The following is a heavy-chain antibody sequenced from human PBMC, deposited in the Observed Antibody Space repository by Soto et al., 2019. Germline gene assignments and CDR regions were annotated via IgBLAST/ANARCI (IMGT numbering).Heavy chain of an antibody. CDR1: GGSISSYY. V-gene: IGHV4-59*01. D-gene: IGHD3-3*01. CDR2: IYYSGST. CDR3: ARDSYYDFWSGYRDAFDI. J-gene: IGHJ3*02. Sequence: SETLSLTGTVSGGSISSYYWSWIRQPPGKGLEWIGYIYYSGSTNYNPSLKSRVTISVDTSKNQFSLKLSSVTAADTAVYYCARDSYYDFWSGYRDAFDIWGQGTMVTVSS.